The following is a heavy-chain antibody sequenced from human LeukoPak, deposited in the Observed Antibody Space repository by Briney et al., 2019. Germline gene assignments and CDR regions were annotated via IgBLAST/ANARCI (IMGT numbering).Heavy chain of an antibody. V-gene: IGHV4-61*02. J-gene: IGHJ4*02. Sequence: SQTLSLTCTVSGGSISSGSYYWSWIRQPAGKGLEWIGRIYTSGSTNYNPSLKSRVTISVDTSKNQFSLKLSSVNAADTAVYYCARCAWDDGDSSSWYVDYWGQGTLVTVSS. CDR1: GGSISSGSYY. CDR3: ARCAWDDGDSSSWYVDY. CDR2: IYTSGST. D-gene: IGHD6-13*01.